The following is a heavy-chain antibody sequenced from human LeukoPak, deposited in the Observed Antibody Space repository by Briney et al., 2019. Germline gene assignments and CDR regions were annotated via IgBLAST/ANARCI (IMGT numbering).Heavy chain of an antibody. CDR2: IYSSGTT. CDR1: GGSISGEY. CDR3: ARLWGGTVAFDI. Sequence: SETLSLTCTVSGGSISGEYWSWIQQPPGKGLEWFGYIYSSGTTNYNPSLKSRLTMSVDTSKNQFSLKLSSVTAADTAVYYCARLWGGTVAFDIWGQGTMVTVSS. D-gene: IGHD2-15*01. J-gene: IGHJ3*02. V-gene: IGHV4-59*12.